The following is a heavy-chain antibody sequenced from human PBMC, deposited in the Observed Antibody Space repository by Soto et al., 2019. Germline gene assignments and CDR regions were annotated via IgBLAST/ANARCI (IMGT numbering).Heavy chain of an antibody. CDR2: IIPIFGTA. V-gene: IGHV1-69*01. CDR3: ARDQDIVVVPAAKHYYYYGMDV. Sequence: QVQLVQSGAEVKKPGSSVKVSCKASGGTFSSYAISWVRQASGQGLEWMGGIIPIFGTANYAQKFQGRVTITADESTSTAYMELSSLRSEDTAVYYCARDQDIVVVPAAKHYYYYGMDVWGQGTTVTVSS. CDR1: GGTFSSYA. J-gene: IGHJ6*02. D-gene: IGHD2-2*01.